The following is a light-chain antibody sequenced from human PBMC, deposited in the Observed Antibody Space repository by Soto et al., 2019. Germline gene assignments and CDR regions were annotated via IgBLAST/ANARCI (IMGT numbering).Light chain of an antibody. CDR3: SSYTSSSTYV. J-gene: IGLJ1*01. CDR1: SSDVGGYNY. V-gene: IGLV2-14*01. Sequence: QSALTQPASVSGSPGQSIAISCTGTSSDVGGYNYLSWYQQHPGKAPKLMVYDVNDGPSGVSDRFSGSKSGNTASLTISGLQAEDEADYYCSSYTSSSTYVFGTGTKLTVL. CDR2: DVN.